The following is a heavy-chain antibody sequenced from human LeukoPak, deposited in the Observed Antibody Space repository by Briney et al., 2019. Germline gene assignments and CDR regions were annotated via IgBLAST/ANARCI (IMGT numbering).Heavy chain of an antibody. Sequence: PSETLSLTCTVSGGSISSYYWSWIRQPPGKGLEWIGYIYYSGSTNYNPSLKSRVTISVDTSKNQFSLKLSSVTAADTAVYHCARDRYFDYWGQGTLVTVSS. J-gene: IGHJ4*02. CDR3: ARDRYFDY. CDR1: GGSISSYY. CDR2: IYYSGST. V-gene: IGHV4-59*01.